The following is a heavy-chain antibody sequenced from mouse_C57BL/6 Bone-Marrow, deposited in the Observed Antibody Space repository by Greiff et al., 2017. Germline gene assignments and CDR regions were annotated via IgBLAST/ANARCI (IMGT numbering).Heavy chain of an antibody. D-gene: IGHD1-1*01. J-gene: IGHJ2*01. V-gene: IGHV8-8*01. CDR3: ARGTYYYDSSRFDY. Sequence: QVQLKESGPGILQPSQTLSLTCSFSGFSLSTFGMGVGWIRQPSGKGLEWLAHIWWDDDKYYKPALKSRLTISKDTSKNQVFLKIANVDTADTATYYCARGTYYYDSSRFDYWGQRTTLTASS. CDR1: GFSLSTFGMG. CDR2: IWWDDDK.